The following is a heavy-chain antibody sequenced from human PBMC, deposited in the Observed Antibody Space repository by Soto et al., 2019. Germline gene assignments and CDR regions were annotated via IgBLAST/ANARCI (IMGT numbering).Heavy chain of an antibody. D-gene: IGHD6-6*01. V-gene: IGHV1-18*04. CDR2: ISAYNGNT. CDR3: ARVLGSSVNI. J-gene: IGHJ3*02. CDR1: GYTFTSYG. Sequence: QVQLVQSGAEVKKPGASVTVSCKASGYTFTSYGIIWVRQVPGQGREWMGWISAYNGNTNYTQKLQGRVTMTTDTTTSTGHMELRSLRSDDTAVYYCARVLGSSVNIWGQGTMVTVSS.